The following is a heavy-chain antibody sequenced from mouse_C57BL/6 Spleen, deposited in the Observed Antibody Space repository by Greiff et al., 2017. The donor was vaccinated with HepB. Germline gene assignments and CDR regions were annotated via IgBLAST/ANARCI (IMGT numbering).Heavy chain of an antibody. CDR1: GYTFTSYW. V-gene: IGHV1-69*01. Sequence: VQLQQPGAELVMPGASVKLSCKASGYTFTSYWMHWVKQRPGQGLEWIGEIDPSDSYTNYNQKFKGKSTLTVDKSSSTAYMQLSSLTSEDSAVYYCALYSNYEGGYFDYWGQCTTLTVSS. CDR3: ALYSNYEGGYFDY. J-gene: IGHJ2*01. D-gene: IGHD2-5*01. CDR2: IDPSDSYT.